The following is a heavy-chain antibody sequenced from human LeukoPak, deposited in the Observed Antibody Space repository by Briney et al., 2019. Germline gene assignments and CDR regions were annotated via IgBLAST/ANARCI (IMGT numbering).Heavy chain of an antibody. V-gene: IGHV1-18*01. Sequence: GASVKVSCKASGYTFTSYGISWVRQAPGQGLEWMGLISAYNGNTIYGQKLKGRVTMTTDTLTSTAYIELRSLRSDDTAVYYCARDGRRSLDYWGQGTLVTVSS. CDR3: ARDGRRSLDY. J-gene: IGHJ4*02. CDR1: GYTFTSYG. CDR2: ISAYNGNT.